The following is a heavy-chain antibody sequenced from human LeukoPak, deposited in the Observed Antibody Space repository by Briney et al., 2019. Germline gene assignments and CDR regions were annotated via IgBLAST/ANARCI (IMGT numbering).Heavy chain of an antibody. CDR1: GFSFSDYY. J-gene: IGHJ4*02. Sequence: PGGSLRLSCAASGFSFSDYYVIWIRQAPGRGLEYVSYTSSHGSSIHYADSVKGRFTISRDNANNSLFLQMNSLRAEDTAVYYCARTGQYCSGGTCYSGQFDFWGQGTLVTVSS. D-gene: IGHD2-15*01. CDR2: TSSHGSSI. V-gene: IGHV3-11*01. CDR3: ARTGQYCSGGTCYSGQFDF.